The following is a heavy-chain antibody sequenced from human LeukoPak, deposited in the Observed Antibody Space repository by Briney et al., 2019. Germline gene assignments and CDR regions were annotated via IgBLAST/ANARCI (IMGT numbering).Heavy chain of an antibody. CDR2: IKQDGSEK. J-gene: IGHJ4*02. D-gene: IGHD3-22*01. V-gene: IGHV3-7*01. Sequence: GGSLRLSCAASGFTFSSYWMSWVRQAPGKGLEWVANIKQDGSEKYYVDSVKGRFTISRDNAKNSLYLQMNSLRAEDTAVYYCARDYDSSGYYYEYWGQGTLVTVSS. CDR3: ARDYDSSGYYYEY. CDR1: GFTFSSYW.